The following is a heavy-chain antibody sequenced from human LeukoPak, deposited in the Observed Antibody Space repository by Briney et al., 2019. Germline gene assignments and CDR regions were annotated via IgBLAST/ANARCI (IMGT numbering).Heavy chain of an antibody. CDR1: GSTFSSYS. CDR2: ISSSSSYI. CDR3: ARTTYYDSSGYSGIHY. D-gene: IGHD3-22*01. Sequence: PGGSLRLSCAASGSTFSSYSMNWVRQAPGKGLEWVSSISSSSSYIYYADSVKGRFTISRDNAKNSLYLQMNSLRAEDTAVYYCARTTYYDSSGYSGIHYWGQGILVTVSS. J-gene: IGHJ4*02. V-gene: IGHV3-21*01.